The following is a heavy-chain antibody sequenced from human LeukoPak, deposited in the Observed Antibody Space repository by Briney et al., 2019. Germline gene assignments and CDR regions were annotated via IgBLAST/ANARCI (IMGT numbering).Heavy chain of an antibody. D-gene: IGHD3-10*01. Sequence: GESLKISCKASGYRFTNYLIGLVRPMPGKGLEWVGIMYPGDSDDRYSPSFQGQVTFSADKSISTAYLQWSSLKASDTAMYYCARHLAMIRGVISHFDYWGQGTLVTVSS. CDR2: MYPGDSDD. CDR3: ARHLAMIRGVISHFDY. J-gene: IGHJ4*02. V-gene: IGHV5-51*01. CDR1: GYRFTNYL.